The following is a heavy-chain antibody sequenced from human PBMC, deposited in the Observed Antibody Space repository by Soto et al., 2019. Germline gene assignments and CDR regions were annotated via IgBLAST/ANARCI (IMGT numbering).Heavy chain of an antibody. CDR1: GASISGGDYY. V-gene: IGHV4-30-4*01. CDR2: IYYTGNT. D-gene: IGHD3-22*01. CDR3: ARATYDSSTYYLDY. Sequence: QVQLQESGPGLVKPSQTLSLTCTVSGASISGGDYYWTWIRQPPGKGLEWIGSIYYTGNTYSNPSLGSLLYISVDPCNNRFALRLTSVTAPDTAIYYCARATYDSSTYYLDYWGQGTLVTVSS. J-gene: IGHJ4*02.